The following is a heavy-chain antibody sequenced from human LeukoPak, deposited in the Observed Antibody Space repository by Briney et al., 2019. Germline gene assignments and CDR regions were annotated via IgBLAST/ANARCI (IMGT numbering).Heavy chain of an antibody. CDR3: ARDHWNDGGDY. D-gene: IGHD1-1*01. CDR1: GFTFSDYF. CDR2: ISSSGSTI. Sequence: GRSLRLSCAASGFTFSDYFMTWIRQAPGEGLEWVSYISSSGSTIYYADSVKGRFTISRDNAKNSLYLQMNSLRAEDTAVYYCARDHWNDGGDYWGQGTLVTVSS. V-gene: IGHV3-11*04. J-gene: IGHJ4*02.